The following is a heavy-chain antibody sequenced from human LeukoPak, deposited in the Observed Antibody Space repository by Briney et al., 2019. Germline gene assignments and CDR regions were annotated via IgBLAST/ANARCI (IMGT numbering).Heavy chain of an antibody. CDR2: IYPGDSDT. D-gene: IGHD6-13*01. CDR1: GYSFTSYW. CDR3: ARRHHTPYSNSLNWFDP. V-gene: IGHV5-51*01. Sequence: GESLKISCKGSGYSFTSYWIGWVRQMPGKGLEWMGIIYPGDSDTRYSPSFQGQVTISADKSISTAYLQWSSLKASDTAMYYCARRHHTPYSNSLNWFDPWGQGTLVTVSS. J-gene: IGHJ5*02.